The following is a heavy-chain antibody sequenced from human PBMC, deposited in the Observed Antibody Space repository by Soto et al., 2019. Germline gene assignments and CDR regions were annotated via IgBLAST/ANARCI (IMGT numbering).Heavy chain of an antibody. CDR1: GFTFSSYA. J-gene: IGHJ4*02. D-gene: IGHD6-6*01. CDR3: ARDTEYSGSSPASFDY. Sequence: QVQLVESGGGVVQPGRSLRLSCAASGFTFSSYAMHWVRQAPGKGLEWVAVISYDGSNKYYADSVKGRFTISRDNSKKTVELQMNSLRAEDTAVYCCARDTEYSGSSPASFDYWGQGTLVTVSS. CDR2: ISYDGSNK. V-gene: IGHV3-30-3*01.